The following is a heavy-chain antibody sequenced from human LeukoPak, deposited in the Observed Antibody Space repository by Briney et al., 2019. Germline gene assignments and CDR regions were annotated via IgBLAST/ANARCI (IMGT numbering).Heavy chain of an antibody. CDR3: ARGVNYHGSGSYLRDWFDP. D-gene: IGHD3-10*01. J-gene: IGHJ5*02. Sequence: VASVKVSCKASGGTFSSYAMSWVRQAPGKGLEWVSAISGSGGSTYYADSVKGRFTISRDNSKNTLYLQMNSLRAEDTAVYYCARGVNYHGSGSYLRDWFDPWGQGTLVTVSS. V-gene: IGHV3-23*01. CDR1: GGTFSSYA. CDR2: ISGSGGST.